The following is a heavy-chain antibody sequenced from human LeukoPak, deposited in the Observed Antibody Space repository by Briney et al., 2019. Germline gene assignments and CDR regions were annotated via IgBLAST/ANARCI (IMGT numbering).Heavy chain of an antibody. Sequence: SETLSLTCTVSGYSISNGYYWGWIRQPPGKGLEWIGSVYHRGNTYYNPSLKSRVTISVDTSKNQFSLKLSSVTAADTAVYYCARLGSYSSSSYYYYYMDVWGKGTTVTVSS. CDR2: VYHRGNT. CDR1: GYSISNGYY. D-gene: IGHD6-6*01. J-gene: IGHJ6*03. V-gene: IGHV4-38-2*02. CDR3: ARLGSYSSSSYYYYYMDV.